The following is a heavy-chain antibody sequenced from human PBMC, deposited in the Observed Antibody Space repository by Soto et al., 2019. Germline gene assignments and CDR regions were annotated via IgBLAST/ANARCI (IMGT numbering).Heavy chain of an antibody. CDR2: ISENGDRQ. V-gene: IGHV3-30-3*01. CDR1: GLTFTSSS. D-gene: IGHD4-17*01. CDR3: ARRLATTVSALGY. Sequence: GSLRLSCTASGLTFTSSSFHWVRQAPGKGLEWVAVISENGDRQYSTESVRGRFLISRDSSKNTVYLQMNSLRPEDTGVYFCARRLATTVSALGYWGQGALVTVSS. J-gene: IGHJ4*02.